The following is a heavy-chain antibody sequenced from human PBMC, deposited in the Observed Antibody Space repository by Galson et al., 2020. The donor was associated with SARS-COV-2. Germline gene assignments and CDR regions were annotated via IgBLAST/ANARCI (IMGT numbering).Heavy chain of an antibody. D-gene: IGHD6-19*01. V-gene: IGHV3-48*02. CDR3: ARAGSTSSYSSGWYYYYYYMDV. CDR1: GFTFSSYS. J-gene: IGHJ6*03. CDR2: ISSSSSTI. Sequence: GGSLRLSCAASGFTFSSYSMNWVRQAPGKGLEWVSYISSSSSTIYYADSVKGRFTISRDNAKNSLYLQMNSLRDEDTAVYYCARAGSTSSYSSGWYYYYYYMDVWGKGTTVTVSS.